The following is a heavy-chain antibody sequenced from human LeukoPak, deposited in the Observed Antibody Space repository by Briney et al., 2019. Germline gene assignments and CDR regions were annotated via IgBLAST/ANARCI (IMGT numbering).Heavy chain of an antibody. CDR2: INPNSGGT. CDR1: GYTFIGYY. J-gene: IGHJ4*02. V-gene: IGHV1-2*02. CDR3: ARQIGYCSGGSCYTGFDY. Sequence: ASVKVSCKASGYTFIGYYMHWVRQAPGQGLEWMGWINPNSGGTNYAQKFQGRVTTTRDTSISTAYMELSRLRFDDTAVYYCARQIGYCSGGSCYTGFDYWGQGTLVTVSS. D-gene: IGHD2-15*01.